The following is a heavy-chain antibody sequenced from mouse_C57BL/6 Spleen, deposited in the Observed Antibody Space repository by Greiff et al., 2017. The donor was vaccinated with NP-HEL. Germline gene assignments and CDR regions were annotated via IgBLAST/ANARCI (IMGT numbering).Heavy chain of an antibody. Sequence: QVQLQQSGAELVRPGASVTLSCKASGYTFTDYEMHWVKQTPVHGLEWIGAIDPETGGTAYNQKFKGKAILTADKSSSTAYMELRSLTSEDSAVYYCTRRGYGYDVRAMDYWGQGTSVTVSS. CDR3: TRRGYGYDVRAMDY. CDR2: IDPETGGT. J-gene: IGHJ4*01. CDR1: GYTFTDYE. V-gene: IGHV1-15*01. D-gene: IGHD2-2*01.